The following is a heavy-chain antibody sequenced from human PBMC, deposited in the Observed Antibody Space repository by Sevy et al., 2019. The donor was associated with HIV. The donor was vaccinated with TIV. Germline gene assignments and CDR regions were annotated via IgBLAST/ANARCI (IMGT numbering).Heavy chain of an antibody. CDR1: GDSVSSNSAA. J-gene: IGHJ4*02. CDR2: TYYRSKWYN. V-gene: IGHV6-1*01. CDR3: ARTNTAVAPTYFDY. D-gene: IGHD5-18*01. Sequence: KQSQTLSLTCAISGDSVSSNSAAWNWIRQSPSRGLEWLGRTYYRSKWYNDYAVSVKSRITINPDTSKNQFSLQLNSVAPEDTAVYYCARTNTAVAPTYFDYWGQGTLVTVSS.